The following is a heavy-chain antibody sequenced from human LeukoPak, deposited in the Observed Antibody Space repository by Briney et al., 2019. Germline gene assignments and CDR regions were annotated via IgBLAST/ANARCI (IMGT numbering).Heavy chain of an antibody. V-gene: IGHV4-4*09. CDR2: IYTSGST. D-gene: IGHD1-26*01. J-gene: IGHJ4*02. CDR3: ARRGARGSYHFDY. CDR1: GGSISSYY. Sequence: SETLSLTCTVSGGSISSYYWSWIRQPPGKGLEWIGYIYTSGSTNYNPSLKSRVTISVDTSKNQFSLKLSSVTAADTAVYYCARRGARGSYHFDYRGQGTLVTVSS.